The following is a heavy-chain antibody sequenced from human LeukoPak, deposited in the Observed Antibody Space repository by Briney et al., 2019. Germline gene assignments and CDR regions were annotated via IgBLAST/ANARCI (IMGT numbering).Heavy chain of an antibody. CDR3: ARDPSRLGQWLFQP. Sequence: PGGSLRLSCAASGFTFSSYAMHWVRQAPGKGLEWVAVISYDGSNKYYADSVKGRFTISRDNSKNTLYLQMNSLRAEDTAVYYCARDPSRLGQWLFQPWGQGTLVTVSS. CDR2: ISYDGSNK. J-gene: IGHJ4*02. CDR1: GFTFSSYA. V-gene: IGHV3-30*01. D-gene: IGHD3-22*01.